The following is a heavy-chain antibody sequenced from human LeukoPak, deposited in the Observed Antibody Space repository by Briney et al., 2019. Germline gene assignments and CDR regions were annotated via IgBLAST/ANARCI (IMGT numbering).Heavy chain of an antibody. CDR2: INTDGTST. J-gene: IGHJ6*02. V-gene: IGHV3-74*01. CDR1: GVTFNSYW. Sequence: GGSLRLSCSASGVTFNSYWMHWVRQVPGKGLVWVSHINTDGTSTGYADSVKGRVTISRDNAKSTLYLQMNSLRAEDTAVYYCTRGLGTLGNHGWDVWGQGTTVTVSS. D-gene: IGHD1-26*01. CDR3: TRGLGTLGNHGWDV.